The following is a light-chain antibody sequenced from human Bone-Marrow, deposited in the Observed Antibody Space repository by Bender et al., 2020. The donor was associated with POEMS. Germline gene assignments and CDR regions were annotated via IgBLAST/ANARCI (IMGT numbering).Light chain of an antibody. V-gene: IGLV2-23*02. CDR3: CSYAGETSVV. CDR2: EVN. Sequence: QSALTQPASLSGSPGQSITISCTGTTSDVGSYELVSWYQQHPGKAPKLIIYEVNERPSGVSNRFSGSKSGNTASLTISGLQAEDEADYYCCSYAGETSVVFGGGTKVTVL. J-gene: IGLJ2*01. CDR1: TSDVGSYEL.